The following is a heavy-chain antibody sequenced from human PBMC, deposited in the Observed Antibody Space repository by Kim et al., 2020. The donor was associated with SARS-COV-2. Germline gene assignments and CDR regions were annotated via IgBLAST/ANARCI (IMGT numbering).Heavy chain of an antibody. CDR3: ARGINFTPTKLRYFDY. J-gene: IGHJ4*02. Sequence: GGSLRLSCAASGFTFSDYYMSWIRQAPGKGLEWVSYISSSGSTIYYADSVKGRFTISRDNAKNSLYLQMNSLRAEDTAVYYCARGINFTPTKLRYFDYWGQGTLVTVSS. CDR1: GFTFSDYY. V-gene: IGHV3-11*04. CDR2: ISSSGSTI. D-gene: IGHD3-9*01.